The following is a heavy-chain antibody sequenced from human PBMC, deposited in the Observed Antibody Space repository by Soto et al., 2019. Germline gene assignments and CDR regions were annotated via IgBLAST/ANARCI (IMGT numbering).Heavy chain of an antibody. Sequence: SETLSLTCAVSGGSISSGGYSWSWIRQPPGKGLEWIGYIYHSGSTYYNPSLKSRVTISVDRSKNQFSLKLSSVTAADTAVYYCARRYSYGFDYWGQGTLVTVSS. CDR1: GGSISSGGYS. V-gene: IGHV4-30-2*01. J-gene: IGHJ4*02. CDR2: IYHSGST. CDR3: ARRYSYGFDY. D-gene: IGHD5-18*01.